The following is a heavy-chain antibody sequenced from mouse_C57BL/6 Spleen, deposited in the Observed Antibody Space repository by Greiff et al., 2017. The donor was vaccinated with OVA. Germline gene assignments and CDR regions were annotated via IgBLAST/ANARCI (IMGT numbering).Heavy chain of an antibody. CDR2: ICPGDGDT. D-gene: IGHD4-1*01. V-gene: IGHV1-82*01. CDR3: ATGEMCCVDY. Sequence: LQESGPELVKPGASVKISCKASGYAFSSSWMNWVKQRPGKGLEWIGRICPGDGDTNYNGKFKGKATLTADTSSSTASMHISSLTSEDSSVYFCATGEMCCVDYWGQGTTLTVSA. CDR1: GYAFSSSW. J-gene: IGHJ2*01.